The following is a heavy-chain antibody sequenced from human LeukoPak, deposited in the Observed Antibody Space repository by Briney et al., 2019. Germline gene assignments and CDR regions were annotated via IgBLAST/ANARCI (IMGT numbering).Heavy chain of an antibody. CDR2: IKEDGSEK. Sequence: GGSLRLSCAASGFTFSSYWMSWVRQAPGKGLEWAANIKEDGSEKSYVDSVKGRFTISRDNAENSLYLQMNSLRAEDTAVYYCARDRRYSSSSWDYWGQGTLVTVSS. V-gene: IGHV3-7*05. D-gene: IGHD6-6*01. CDR3: ARDRRYSSSSWDY. CDR1: GFTFSSYW. J-gene: IGHJ4*02.